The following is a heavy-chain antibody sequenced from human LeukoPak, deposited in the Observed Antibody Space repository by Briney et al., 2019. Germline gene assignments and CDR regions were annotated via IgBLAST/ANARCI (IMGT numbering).Heavy chain of an antibody. Sequence: ASVKVSCTASGYTFTGYYMHWVRQAPGQGLEWMGWINPNSGGTNYAQKFQGRVTMTRDTSISTAYMELSRLRSDDTAVYYCARGYHPYDFWSGYWSIGWFDPWDQGTLVTVSS. V-gene: IGHV1-2*02. CDR1: GYTFTGYY. D-gene: IGHD3-3*01. CDR2: INPNSGGT. CDR3: ARGYHPYDFWSGYWSIGWFDP. J-gene: IGHJ5*02.